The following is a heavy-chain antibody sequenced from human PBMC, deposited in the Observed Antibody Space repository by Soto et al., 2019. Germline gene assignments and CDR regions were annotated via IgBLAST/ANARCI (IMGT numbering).Heavy chain of an antibody. CDR2: VDWDDDK. CDR1: GFSLSTSGMC. V-gene: IGHV2-70*01. D-gene: IGHD2-15*01. Sequence: TLVNPTQTLTLTCTFSGFSLSTSGMCVSWIRQPPGKALEWLALVDWDDDKYYSTSLKTRLTISKDTSKNQVVLTMTNMDPVDTATYYCARSGYCSGGSDDWFDPWGQGTLVTVSS. CDR3: ARSGYCSGGSDDWFDP. J-gene: IGHJ5*02.